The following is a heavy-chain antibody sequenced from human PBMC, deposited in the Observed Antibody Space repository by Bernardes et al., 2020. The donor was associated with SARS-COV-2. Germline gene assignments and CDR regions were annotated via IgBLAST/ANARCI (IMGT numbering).Heavy chain of an antibody. CDR2: IWYDGSNK. CDR3: AREGRVNSVSGFDY. D-gene: IGHD3-10*01. Sequence: GGSLRLSCAASGFTFSSYGMHWVRQAPGKGLEWVAVIWYDGSNKYYADSVKGRFTISRDNSKNTLYLQMNSLRAEDTAVYYCAREGRVNSVSGFDYWGQGTLVTVSS. V-gene: IGHV3-33*08. CDR1: GFTFSSYG. J-gene: IGHJ4*02.